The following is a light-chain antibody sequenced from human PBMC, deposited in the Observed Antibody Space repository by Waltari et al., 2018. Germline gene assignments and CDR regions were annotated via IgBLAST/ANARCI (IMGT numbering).Light chain of an antibody. CDR1: QSIGSS. V-gene: IGKV3-15*01. CDR2: HAS. CDR3: QQYNNWPPGT. J-gene: IGKJ1*01. Sequence: TVVIQSPVTLSVSPGVRATLSCRTSQSIGSSLAWYQQKPGQAPRLLIYHASTRATGIPARFSGSGSETEFTLTISSLQSEDFAVYYCQQYNNWPPGTFGQGTKVEV.